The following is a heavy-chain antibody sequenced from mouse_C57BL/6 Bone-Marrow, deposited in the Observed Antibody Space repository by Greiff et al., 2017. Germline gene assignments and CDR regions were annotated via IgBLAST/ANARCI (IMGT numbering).Heavy chain of an antibody. Sequence: QVQLQQPGAELVKPGASVKLSCKASGYTFTSYWMHWVKQRPGQGLEWIGMIHPTSGSTNYNEKFKGKATLTVDKSSSTAYMQLSSLTSEDSAVYYGARRVCVNPLAYWGQGTLVTVSA. J-gene: IGHJ3*01. CDR2: IHPTSGST. CDR3: ARRVCVNPLAY. D-gene: IGHD2-10*02. V-gene: IGHV1-64*01. CDR1: GYTFTSYW.